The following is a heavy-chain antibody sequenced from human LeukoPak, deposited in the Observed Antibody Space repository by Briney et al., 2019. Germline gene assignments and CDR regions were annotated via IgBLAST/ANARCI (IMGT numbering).Heavy chain of an antibody. CDR3: ARGFWGWEVDY. V-gene: IGHV3-74*01. J-gene: IGHJ4*02. D-gene: IGHD3-16*01. CDR1: GFTFSNYW. Sequence: GGSLRLSCVASGFTFSNYWMHWVRQAPGKGLVWVSRIKSDGSSTTYAASVKGRFTISRDNAKNTLYLQMNSLRVEDTAVYYCARGFWGWEVDYWGQGILVTVSS. CDR2: IKSDGSST.